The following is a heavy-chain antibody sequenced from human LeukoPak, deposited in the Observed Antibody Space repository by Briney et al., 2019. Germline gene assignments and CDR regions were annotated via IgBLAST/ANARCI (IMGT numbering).Heavy chain of an antibody. V-gene: IGHV4-4*07. J-gene: IGHJ5*02. D-gene: IGHD1-26*01. CDR1: GGSLSSYY. Sequence: SETLSLTCTVSGGSLSSYYWSWIRQPAGKGLEWIGRIYTSGSTNYNPSLKSRVTMSVDTSKNQFSLKLSSVTAADTAVYYCARAAVSGSYYGGTNWFDPWGQGTLVTVSS. CDR2: IYTSGST. CDR3: ARAAVSGSYYGGTNWFDP.